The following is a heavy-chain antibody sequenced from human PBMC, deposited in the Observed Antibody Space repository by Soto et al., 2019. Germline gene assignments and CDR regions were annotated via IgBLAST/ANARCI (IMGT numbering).Heavy chain of an antibody. D-gene: IGHD3-10*01. V-gene: IGHV4-31*03. Sequence: SETLSLTCTVSGGSISSGGYYWSWIRQHPGKGLEWIGYIYYSGSTYYNPSLKSRVTISVDTSKNQFSLKLSSVTAADTAVYYCARGTPAGGMVPATNWFDPWGQGTLVTVSS. J-gene: IGHJ5*02. CDR3: ARGTPAGGMVPATNWFDP. CDR1: GGSISSGGYY. CDR2: IYYSGST.